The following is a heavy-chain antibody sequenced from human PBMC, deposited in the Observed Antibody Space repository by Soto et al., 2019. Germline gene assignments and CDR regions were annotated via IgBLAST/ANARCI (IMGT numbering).Heavy chain of an antibody. J-gene: IGHJ4*02. V-gene: IGHV4-39*01. Sequence: SETLSLTCTVSGGSISSSSYYWGWIRQPPGKGLEWIGSIYYSGSTYYNPSLKSRVTISVDTSKNQFSLKLSSVTAADTAVYYCARLIVVAEYYFDYWGQGTLVT. CDR3: ARLIVVAEYYFDY. CDR2: IYYSGST. CDR1: GGSISSSSYY. D-gene: IGHD3-22*01.